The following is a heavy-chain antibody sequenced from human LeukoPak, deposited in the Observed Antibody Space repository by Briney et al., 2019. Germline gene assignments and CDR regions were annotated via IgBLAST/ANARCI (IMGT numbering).Heavy chain of an antibody. V-gene: IGHV3-7*03. J-gene: IGHJ4*02. CDR3: AKIQDSYGPRGDY. Sequence: PGGSLRLSCAASGFTFSSYWMSWVRQAPGKGLEWVANIKQDGSEKYYVDSVKGRFTISRDNAKNSLYLQMNSLRAEDTALYYCAKIQDSYGPRGDYWGQGTLVTVSS. CDR1: GFTFSSYW. D-gene: IGHD5-18*01. CDR2: IKQDGSEK.